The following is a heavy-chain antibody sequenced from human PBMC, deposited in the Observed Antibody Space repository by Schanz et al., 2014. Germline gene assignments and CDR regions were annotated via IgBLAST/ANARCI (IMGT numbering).Heavy chain of an antibody. CDR3: ARDGDFDY. CDR2: IWYDGSNK. J-gene: IGHJ4*02. V-gene: IGHV3-33*08. CDR1: GFTFSSYA. Sequence: VQLVESGGGVVQPGGSLRLSCAASGFTFSSYAMSWVRQAPGKGLEWVAIIWYDGSNKYYADSVKGRFTISRDNSKNTLFLQMSSLRAEDTAVYYCARDGDFDYWGQGTLVTVSS.